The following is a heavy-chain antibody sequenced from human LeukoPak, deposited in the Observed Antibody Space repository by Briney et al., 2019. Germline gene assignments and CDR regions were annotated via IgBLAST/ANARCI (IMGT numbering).Heavy chain of an antibody. V-gene: IGHV1-18*04. CDR2: ISAYNGNT. Sequence: ASVKVSCKASGYTFTSYYMHWVRQAPGQGLEWMGWISAYNGNTNYAQKLQGRVTMTTDTSTSTAYMELRSLRSDDTAVYYCARLVDGIAVRYWFDPWGQGTLVTVSS. CDR1: GYTFTSYY. D-gene: IGHD6-19*01. CDR3: ARLVDGIAVRYWFDP. J-gene: IGHJ5*02.